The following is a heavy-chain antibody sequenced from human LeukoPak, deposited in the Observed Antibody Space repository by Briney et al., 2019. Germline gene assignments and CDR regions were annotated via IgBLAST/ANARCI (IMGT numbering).Heavy chain of an antibody. CDR2: IYYSGST. D-gene: IGHD1-1*01. J-gene: IGHJ5*02. V-gene: IGHV4-31*03. Sequence: PSETLSLTCTVSGGSISSGGYYWSWIRQHPGKGLEWIGYIYYSGSTYYNPSLKSRVTISVDTSKNQFSLKLSSVTAADTAVYYCASTGNLLNWFDPWGQGTLVTVSS. CDR1: GGSISSGGYY. CDR3: ASTGNLLNWFDP.